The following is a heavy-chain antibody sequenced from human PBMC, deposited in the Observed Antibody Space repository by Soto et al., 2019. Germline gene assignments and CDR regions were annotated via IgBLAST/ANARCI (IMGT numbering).Heavy chain of an antibody. D-gene: IGHD2-15*01. CDR1: GFTFSSYA. CDR2: ISGSGGST. V-gene: IGHV3-23*01. CDR3: ARQLGYCSGGSCYPSDY. J-gene: IGHJ4*02. Sequence: EVQLLESGGGLVQPGGSLRLSCAASGFTFSSYAMSWVRQAPGKGLEWVSAISGSGGSTYYADSVKGRFTITSDNSKNTLYLQMNSLRADDTAVYYCARQLGYCSGGSCYPSDYWGQGTLVTVSS.